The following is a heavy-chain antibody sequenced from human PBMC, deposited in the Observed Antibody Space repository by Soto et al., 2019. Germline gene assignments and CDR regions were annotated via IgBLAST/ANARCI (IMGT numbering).Heavy chain of an antibody. Sequence: KVSCKASGYSFTSYWIGWVRQMPGKGLEWMGIIYPGDSDTRYSPSFQGQVTISADKSISTAYLQWSSLKASDTAMYYCARQGSTTTDYYGMDVWGQGTTVTVSS. V-gene: IGHV5-51*01. CDR2: IYPGDSDT. CDR3: ARQGSTTTDYYGMDV. D-gene: IGHD4-17*01. J-gene: IGHJ6*02. CDR1: GYSFTSYW.